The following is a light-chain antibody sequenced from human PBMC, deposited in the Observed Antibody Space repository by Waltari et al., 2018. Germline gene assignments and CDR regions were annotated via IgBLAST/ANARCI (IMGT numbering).Light chain of an antibody. Sequence: EIVLTQSPGTLSLLPGERATLSSRASQSVSRSLAWYQQKPGQAPRLLIYGSSSRATGIPDRFIGSGSGTDFSLTINRLEPEDFAVYYCQHYVRLPATFGQGTKVDIK. CDR3: QHYVRLPAT. J-gene: IGKJ1*01. V-gene: IGKV3-20*01. CDR2: GSS. CDR1: QSVSRS.